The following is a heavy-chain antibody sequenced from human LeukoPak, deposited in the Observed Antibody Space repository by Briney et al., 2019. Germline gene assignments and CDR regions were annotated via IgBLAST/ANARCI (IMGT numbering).Heavy chain of an antibody. Sequence: PGGSLRLSCAASGFTFSSHGMHWVRQAPGKGLEWVAVIWYDGSNKEYADSVKGRFTIPRDNSKNTVYLQMNSLRAEDTAVYYCARDISARRMDVWGKGTAVTVSS. CDR2: IWYDGSNK. CDR3: ARDISARRMDV. J-gene: IGHJ6*04. V-gene: IGHV3-33*01. D-gene: IGHD6-25*01. CDR1: GFTFSSHG.